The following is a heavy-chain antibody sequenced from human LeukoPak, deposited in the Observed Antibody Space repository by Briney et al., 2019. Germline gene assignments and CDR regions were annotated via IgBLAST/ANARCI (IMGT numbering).Heavy chain of an antibody. V-gene: IGHV3-48*01. CDR3: ATYGDMGAFDI. CDR1: GFTFTNYN. CDR2: ISSSTDII. J-gene: IGHJ3*02. D-gene: IGHD2-15*01. Sequence: GGSLRLSCAASGFTFTNYNFNWVRQAPGKGLEWISYISSSTDIIYYADSVRGRFTISRDNAENSLYLQMNSLRAEDTAVYYCATYGDMGAFDIWGQGTLVTVSS.